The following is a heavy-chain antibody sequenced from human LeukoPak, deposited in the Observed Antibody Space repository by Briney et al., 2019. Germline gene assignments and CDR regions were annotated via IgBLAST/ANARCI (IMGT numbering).Heavy chain of an antibody. Sequence: GGSLRLSCVASGFSFSDSTMSWVRQAAGKGLEWVAKMKEDGSDENYVDSVKGRFTISRDNARNSLHLQMESLRAEDTAVYYCARVRRGTGMDAWGQGTTVTVSS. CDR1: GFSFSDST. V-gene: IGHV3-7*03. CDR2: MKEDGSDE. CDR3: ARVRRGTGMDA. D-gene: IGHD1-1*01. J-gene: IGHJ6*02.